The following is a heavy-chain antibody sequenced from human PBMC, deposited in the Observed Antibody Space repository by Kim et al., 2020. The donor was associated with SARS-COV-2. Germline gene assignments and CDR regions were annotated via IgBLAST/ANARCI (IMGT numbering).Heavy chain of an antibody. CDR2: IYYSGST. Sequence: SETLSLTCTVSGGSISSSSYYWGWIRQPPGKGLEWIGSIYYSGSTYYNPSLKSRVTISVDTSKNQFSRTLSSVTAADTAGYYCARDIRGALRGIVVVPAATFDPWGQGTLVTVSS. J-gene: IGHJ5*02. V-gene: IGHV4-39*02. CDR3: ARDIRGALRGIVVVPAATFDP. CDR1: GGSISSSSYY. D-gene: IGHD2-2*01.